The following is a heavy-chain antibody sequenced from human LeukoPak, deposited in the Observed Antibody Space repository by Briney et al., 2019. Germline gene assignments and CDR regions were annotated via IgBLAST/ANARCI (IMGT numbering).Heavy chain of an antibody. D-gene: IGHD5-24*01. CDR2: IYYSGST. J-gene: IGHJ3*02. Sequence: SETLSLTCTVSGGSISSGDYYWSWIRQPPGKGLEWIGYIYYSGSTYYNPSLKSRVTISVDTSKNQFSLKLSSVTAADTAVYYCARGLREDAFDIWGQGTMVTVSS. V-gene: IGHV4-30-4*08. CDR1: GGSISSGDYY. CDR3: ARGLREDAFDI.